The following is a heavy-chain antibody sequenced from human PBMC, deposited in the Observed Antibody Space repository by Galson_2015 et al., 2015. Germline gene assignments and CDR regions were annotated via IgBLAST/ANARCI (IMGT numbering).Heavy chain of an antibody. V-gene: IGHV7-4-1*02. J-gene: IGHJ3*02. D-gene: IGHD4-17*01. Sequence: SVKVSCKASGYTFTSYAMNWVRQAPGQGLEWMGWINTNTGNPTYAQGFTGRFVFSLDTSVSTAYLQISHLKAEDTAVYYRARPQGLTTVTFDAFDIWGQGTMVTVSS. CDR1: GYTFTSYA. CDR3: ARPQGLTTVTFDAFDI. CDR2: INTNTGNP.